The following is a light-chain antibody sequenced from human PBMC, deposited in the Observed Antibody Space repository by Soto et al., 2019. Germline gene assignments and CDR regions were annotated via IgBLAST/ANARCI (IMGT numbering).Light chain of an antibody. Sequence: IQLTQSPSTLPASVGDRVTLTCRASQSISNWLAWYQQKPGTAPKLLIYHASILETAVPSRFSGNGSGTEFTLTISSLQPGDFASYYCQQLNSYHFAFGPGTKVDIK. CDR2: HAS. V-gene: IGKV1-5*01. CDR1: QSISNW. J-gene: IGKJ3*01. CDR3: QQLNSYHFA.